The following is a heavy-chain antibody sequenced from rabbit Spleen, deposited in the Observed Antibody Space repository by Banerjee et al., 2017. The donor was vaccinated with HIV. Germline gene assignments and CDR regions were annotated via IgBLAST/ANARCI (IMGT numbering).Heavy chain of an antibody. V-gene: IGHV1S7*01. D-gene: IGHD4-1*01. CDR2: IYPDYGST. J-gene: IGHJ6*01. CDR1: GIDFSSYG. CDR3: ARDLTGVIGWNFGW. Sequence: QLVESGGGLVTLGGSLKLSCKASGIDFSSYGISWVRQAPGKGLEWIAYIYPDYGSTDYASWVNGRFTISLDNAQNTVDLHMNSLTAADTATYFCARDLTGVIGWNFGWWGQGTLVTVS.